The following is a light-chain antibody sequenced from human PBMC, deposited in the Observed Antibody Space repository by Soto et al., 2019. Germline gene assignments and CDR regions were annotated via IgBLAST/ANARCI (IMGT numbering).Light chain of an antibody. CDR2: EDY. CDR3: GTWDSSLSALVL. J-gene: IGLJ2*01. CDR1: SSNIGNNY. Sequence: QSVLTQPPSVSAAPGQTVTISCSGSSSNIGNNYVSWYQQLPGTAPKLLIYEDYKRPSGIPDRFSGSKSGTSATLGITGLQTGDEADYYCGTWDSSLSALVLFGGGTKLTVL. V-gene: IGLV1-51*02.